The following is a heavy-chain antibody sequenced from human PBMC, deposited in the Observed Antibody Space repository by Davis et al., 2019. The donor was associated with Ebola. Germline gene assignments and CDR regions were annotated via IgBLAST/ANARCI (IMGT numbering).Heavy chain of an antibody. Sequence: GESLKISCKASGYSFPTYWIGWVRQMPGRGLQWMGIIYPDDSDTTYSPSFQGQITISADRSISTAYLQWSSLKASDTAMYYCARLEAAAGIDYWGQGTLVTVSS. D-gene: IGHD6-13*01. CDR3: ARLEAAAGIDY. CDR1: GYSFPTYW. CDR2: IYPDDSDT. J-gene: IGHJ4*02. V-gene: IGHV5-51*01.